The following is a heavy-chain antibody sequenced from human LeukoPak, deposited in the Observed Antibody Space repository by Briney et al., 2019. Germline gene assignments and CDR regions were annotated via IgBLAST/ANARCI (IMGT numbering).Heavy chain of an antibody. CDR3: AKPSPGTGDILTGYLSY. D-gene: IGHD3-9*01. Sequence: PGRSLRLSCAASGFTFSSYAMSWVRQAPGKGLEWVSAISGSGGSTYYADSVKGRFTISRDNSKNTLYLQMNSLRAEDTAVYYCAKPSPGTGDILTGYLSYWGQGTLVTVSS. J-gene: IGHJ4*02. CDR2: ISGSGGST. CDR1: GFTFSSYA. V-gene: IGHV3-23*01.